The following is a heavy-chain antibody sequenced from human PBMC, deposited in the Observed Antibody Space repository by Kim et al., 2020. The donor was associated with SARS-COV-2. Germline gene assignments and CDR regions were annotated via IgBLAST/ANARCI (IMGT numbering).Heavy chain of an antibody. J-gene: IGHJ4*02. D-gene: IGHD5-12*01. V-gene: IGHV3-23*01. Sequence: GGSLRLSCAASGFTFSSYAMSWVRQAPGKGLEWVSAISGSGGSTYYADSVKGRFTISRDNSKNTLYLQMNSLRAEDTAVYYCAKKGYSGYDPEVEAGYYVDYWGQGTLVTVSS. CDR1: GFTFSSYA. CDR2: ISGSGGST. CDR3: AKKGYSGYDPEVEAGYYVDY.